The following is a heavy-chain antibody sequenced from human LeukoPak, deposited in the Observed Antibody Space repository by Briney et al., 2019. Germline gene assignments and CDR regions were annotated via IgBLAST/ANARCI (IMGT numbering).Heavy chain of an antibody. CDR1: GYTFTSYY. J-gene: IGHJ6*03. Sequence: ASVKVSCKASGYTFTSYYMHWVRQAPGQGLEWMGIINPSGGSTSYAQKFQGRVTMTEDTSTDTAYMELSSLRSEDTAVYYCATDSTYYYMDVWGKGTTVTVSS. CDR2: INPSGGST. D-gene: IGHD2-2*01. V-gene: IGHV1-46*01. CDR3: ATDSTYYYMDV.